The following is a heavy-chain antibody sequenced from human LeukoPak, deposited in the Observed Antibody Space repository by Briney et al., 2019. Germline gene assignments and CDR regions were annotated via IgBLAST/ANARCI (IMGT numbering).Heavy chain of an antibody. CDR1: GYSFARYW. V-gene: IGHV5-51*01. Sequence: GESLKISCKGSGYSFARYWVGWVRQMPGTGLDWMGIIYPGDSDGRYSPSFQGQVTISADKSISTAYLQWGSLKASDTATYYCARLATPTDAFDIWGQGTVVTVSS. J-gene: IGHJ3*02. CDR2: IYPGDSDG. CDR3: ARLATPTDAFDI.